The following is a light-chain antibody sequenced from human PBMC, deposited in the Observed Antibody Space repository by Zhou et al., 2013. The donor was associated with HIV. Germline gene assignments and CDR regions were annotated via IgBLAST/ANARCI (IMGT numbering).Light chain of an antibody. J-gene: IGKJ2*01. CDR3: QQYNSSPYT. V-gene: IGKV3-20*01. Sequence: EIVLTQSPGTLSLSPGERATLSCSASQSVTANFLAWYQQKPGQAPRLLIYGASSRAIGIPDRISGSGSGTDFTLTFSRLEPEDFAVYYCQQYNSSPYTFGQGTKLEIK. CDR2: GAS. CDR1: QSVTANF.